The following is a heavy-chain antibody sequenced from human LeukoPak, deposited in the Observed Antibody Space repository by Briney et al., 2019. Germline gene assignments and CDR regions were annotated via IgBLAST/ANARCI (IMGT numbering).Heavy chain of an antibody. CDR2: ISSSGSTL. V-gene: IGHV3-11*01. Sequence: GGSLRLSCAASGFTFSDYYMSWIRQAPGKGLEWVSYISSSGSTLYYADSVKGRFTISRDNAKNSLYLQMNSLRAEDTAVYYCARDQAPYYYDSSGYYPNDAFDIWGQGTMVTVSS. CDR1: GFTFSDYY. CDR3: ARDQAPYYYDSSGYYPNDAFDI. J-gene: IGHJ3*02. D-gene: IGHD3-22*01.